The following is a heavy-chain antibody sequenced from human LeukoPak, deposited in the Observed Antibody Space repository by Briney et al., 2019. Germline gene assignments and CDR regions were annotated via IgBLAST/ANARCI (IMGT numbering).Heavy chain of an antibody. Sequence: PGGSLRLSCAASGFTFSSYWMSWVRQAPGKGGEGVADIKQDGSEKYYVDSVKGGVTISGDNAKNSLYLQMNSLRAEDTAVYYCARGDTGFDYYDSSGYYYVTFFDYWGQGTLVTVSS. J-gene: IGHJ4*02. CDR1: GFTFSSYW. V-gene: IGHV3-7*01. CDR2: IKQDGSEK. CDR3: ARGDTGFDYYDSSGYYYVTFFDY. D-gene: IGHD3-22*01.